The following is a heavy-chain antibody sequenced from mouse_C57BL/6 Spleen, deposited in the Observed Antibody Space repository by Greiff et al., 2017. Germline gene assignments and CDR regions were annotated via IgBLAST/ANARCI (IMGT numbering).Heavy chain of an antibody. CDR1: GYTFTSYW. D-gene: IGHD2-4*01. V-gene: IGHV1-55*01. CDR3: ARCIYDDDPPYYFDF. Sequence: VQLQQPGAELVKPGASVKMSCKASGYTFTSYWITWVKQRPGQGLEWIGDIYPGSGSTNYTEKFKSKATLTVDTSSSTAYMQLSSLTSEDAAFYYCARCIYDDDPPYYFDFWGKGTTLTVSS. J-gene: IGHJ2*01. CDR2: IYPGSGST.